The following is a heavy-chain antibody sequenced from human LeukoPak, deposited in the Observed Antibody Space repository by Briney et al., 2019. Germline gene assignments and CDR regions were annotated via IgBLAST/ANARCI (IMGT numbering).Heavy chain of an antibody. CDR2: IKQDGSDK. CDR3: ARVRCSSNSCFPDY. CDR1: GFTFSSYA. Sequence: GGPLRLSCAASGFTFSSYAMSWVRQAPGKGLEWVANIKQDGSDKYYVDSVKGRFTISRDNAKNSLFLQMNSLRAEDTAVYYCARVRCSSNSCFPDYWGQGTLVTVSS. D-gene: IGHD2-2*01. J-gene: IGHJ4*02. V-gene: IGHV3-7*01.